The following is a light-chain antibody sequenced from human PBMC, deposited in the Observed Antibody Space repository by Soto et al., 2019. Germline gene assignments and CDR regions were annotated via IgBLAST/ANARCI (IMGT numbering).Light chain of an antibody. J-gene: IGLJ2*01. CDR1: SSDVGDYNY. Sequence: QSALTQPPSASGSPGQSVTISCTGTSSDVGDYNYVSWYQQHPGKAPKLMIYEVNKRPSGVPDRFSGSKSGNTASLTVSGLQAEDGADYYCSSYAGYSNLVFGGGT. CDR2: EVN. CDR3: SSYAGYSNLV. V-gene: IGLV2-8*01.